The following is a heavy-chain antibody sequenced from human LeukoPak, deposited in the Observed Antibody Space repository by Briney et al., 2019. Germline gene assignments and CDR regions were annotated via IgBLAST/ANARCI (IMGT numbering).Heavy chain of an antibody. CDR1: GFTFSSYS. D-gene: IGHD4-17*01. CDR3: ARSISYGDYGGY. Sequence: GGSLRLSCAASGFTFSSYSMNWVRQAPGKGLEWVSSISSSSSYIYYADSVKGRFTISRDNAKNSLYLQMNSLRAEGTAVYYCARSISYGDYGGYWGQGTLVTVSS. J-gene: IGHJ4*02. V-gene: IGHV3-21*01. CDR2: ISSSSSYI.